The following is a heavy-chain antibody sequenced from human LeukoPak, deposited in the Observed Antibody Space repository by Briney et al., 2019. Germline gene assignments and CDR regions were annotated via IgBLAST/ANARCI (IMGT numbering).Heavy chain of an antibody. CDR2: ISSSGSTI. V-gene: IGHV3-11*01. CDR1: GFTFSHYY. CDR3: PTPMVRGVIETDY. D-gene: IGHD3-10*01. J-gene: IGHJ4*02. Sequence: GGSLRLSCAASGFTFSHYYMSWIRQAPGKGLEWVSYISSSGSTISYADPVKGRFTISRKNSKITLYLQMNSLTAQARAVFYCPTPMVRGVIETDYWGQGTLVTVSS.